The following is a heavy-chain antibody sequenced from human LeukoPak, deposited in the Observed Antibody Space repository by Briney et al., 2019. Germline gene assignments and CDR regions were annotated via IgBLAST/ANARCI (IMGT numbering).Heavy chain of an antibody. V-gene: IGHV5-51*01. Sequence: GESLKISCKGSGYSFTSYWIGWVRQMPGKGLEWMGIIYPGDSDTRYSPSFQGQVTISADKSISTAYMELSRLRSDDMAVYYCARDVDSNAGLDFWGQGTLVTVSS. J-gene: IGHJ4*02. CDR2: IYPGDSDT. D-gene: IGHD5-12*01. CDR3: ARDVDSNAGLDF. CDR1: GYSFTSYW.